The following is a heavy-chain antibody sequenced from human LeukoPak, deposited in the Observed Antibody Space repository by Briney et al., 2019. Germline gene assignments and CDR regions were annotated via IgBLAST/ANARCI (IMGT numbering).Heavy chain of an antibody. D-gene: IGHD3-10*01. J-gene: IGHJ6*02. Sequence: GGSLRLSCAASGFTFSSYAMSWVRQAPGKGLEWVSAISGSGGSTYYADSVKGRFTIFRDNSKNTLYLQMNSLRAEDTAVYYCAKRGGYYGSGSYWPYYYYGMDVWGQGTTVTVSS. CDR2: ISGSGGST. CDR3: AKRGGYYGSGSYWPYYYYGMDV. CDR1: GFTFSSYA. V-gene: IGHV3-23*01.